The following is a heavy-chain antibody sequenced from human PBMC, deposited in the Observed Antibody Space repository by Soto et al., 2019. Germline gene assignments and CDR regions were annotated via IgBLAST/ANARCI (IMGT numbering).Heavy chain of an antibody. CDR3: AKDGRNFWRGYYSYQFDS. Sequence: QVQLVQSGADVKKPGASVKVSCKTSGFSFSDYYLHWVRQVPGEGLEWMGWTHPNNGATKYSRKFLGRVTRTRDTSTNTAYMELSGLRSDDTAVYYCAKDGRNFWRGYYSYQFDSWGQGSLVTVSS. V-gene: IGHV1-2*02. CDR1: GFSFSDYY. CDR2: THPNNGAT. D-gene: IGHD3-3*01. J-gene: IGHJ4*02.